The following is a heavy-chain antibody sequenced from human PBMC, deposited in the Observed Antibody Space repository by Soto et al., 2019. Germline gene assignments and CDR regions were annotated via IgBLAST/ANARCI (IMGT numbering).Heavy chain of an antibody. CDR1: GFTFSSYS. CDR2: ISSSSSYI. D-gene: IGHD3-22*01. V-gene: IGHV3-21*01. CDR3: AVPITMIVGTKGPDAFDI. Sequence: GGSLRLSCAASGFTFSSYSMNWVRQAPGKGLEWVSSISSSSSYIYYADSVKGRFTISRDNAKNSLYLQMNSLRAEDTAVYYCAVPITMIVGTKGPDAFDIWGQGTMVTVSS. J-gene: IGHJ3*02.